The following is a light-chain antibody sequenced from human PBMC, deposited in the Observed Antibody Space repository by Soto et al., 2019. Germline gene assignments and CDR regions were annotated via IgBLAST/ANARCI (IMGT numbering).Light chain of an antibody. CDR3: CSYAGSSTYVV. J-gene: IGLJ2*01. Sequence: QSVLTQPASVSGSPGQSITISCTGTSCDVGSYNLVSWYHHHPGKAPKLMIYEGSKRPSGVSNRFSGSKSGNTASLTISGLQAEDEADYYCCSYAGSSTYVVFGGGTKLTVL. CDR2: EGS. V-gene: IGLV2-23*01. CDR1: SCDVGSYNL.